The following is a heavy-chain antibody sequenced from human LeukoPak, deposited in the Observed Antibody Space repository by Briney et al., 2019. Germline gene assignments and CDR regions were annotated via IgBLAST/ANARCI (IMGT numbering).Heavy chain of an antibody. D-gene: IGHD2-2*01. CDR3: ARVNCSSTSCYEYYFDY. CDR2: IIPIFGTA. V-gene: IGHV1-69*06. Sequence: SVKVSCKASGGTFSSYAISWVRQAPGQGLEWMGGIIPIFGTANYTQKFQGRVTITADKSTSTAYMELSSLRSEDTAVYYCARVNCSSTSCYEYYFDYWGQGTLVTVSS. CDR1: GGTFSSYA. J-gene: IGHJ4*02.